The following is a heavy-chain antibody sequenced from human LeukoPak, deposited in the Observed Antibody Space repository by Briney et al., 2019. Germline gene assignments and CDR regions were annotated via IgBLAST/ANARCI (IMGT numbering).Heavy chain of an antibody. Sequence: SVKVSCKASGGTFSSCAISWVRQAPGQGLEWMGRIIPIFGIANYAQKFQGRVTITADKSTSTAYMELSSLRSEDTAVYYCARDRAGTGTPYYYGMDVWGQGTTVTVSS. V-gene: IGHV1-69*04. CDR3: ARDRAGTGTPYYYGMDV. D-gene: IGHD1-1*01. CDR1: GGTFSSCA. J-gene: IGHJ6*02. CDR2: IIPIFGIA.